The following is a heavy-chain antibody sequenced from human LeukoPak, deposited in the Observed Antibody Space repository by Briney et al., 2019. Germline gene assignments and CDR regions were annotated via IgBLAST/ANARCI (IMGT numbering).Heavy chain of an antibody. V-gene: IGHV6-1*01. CDR2: TYYRSKWFN. D-gene: IGHD3-3*01. J-gene: IGHJ5*02. CDR3: TRFNSNTKWFDP. Sequence: SQTLSLTCAISGDSFSSNSAAWNWIRQSPSRGLEWLGRTYYRSKWFNDYAVSVQSRITINPDTSKNQFSLQLNSVTAEDTAVYYCTRFNSNTKWFDPWGQGTLVTVSS. CDR1: GDSFSSNSAA.